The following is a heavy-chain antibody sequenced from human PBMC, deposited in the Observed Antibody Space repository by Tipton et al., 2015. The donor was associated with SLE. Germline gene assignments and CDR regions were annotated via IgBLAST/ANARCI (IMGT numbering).Heavy chain of an antibody. CDR2: ISYTGNT. V-gene: IGHV4-59*11. J-gene: IGHJ2*01. CDR1: GVSISTHY. Sequence: TLSLTCTVSGVSISTHYWSWIRQPPGKGLEWIGYISYTGNTNFNPSLKSRVTMSVATSKNQFSLRLTSVTAADTAMYYCARDSAVNFWYFDLWGRGTLVTVSS. CDR3: ARDSAVNFWYFDL.